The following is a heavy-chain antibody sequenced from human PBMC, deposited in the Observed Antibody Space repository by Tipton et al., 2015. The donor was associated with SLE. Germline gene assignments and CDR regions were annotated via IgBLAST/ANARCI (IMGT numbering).Heavy chain of an antibody. CDR2: IYSGGST. J-gene: IGHJ3*02. D-gene: IGHD6-6*01. CDR3: AGGDGYSSSSDAFDI. CDR1: GFTVSSNY. V-gene: IGHV3-53*04. Sequence: QLVQSGGGLVQPGGSLRLSCAASGFTVSSNYMSWVRQAPGKGLEWVSVIYSGGSTYYADSVKGRFTISRDNSKNTLYLQMNSLRAEDTAVYYCAGGDGYSSSSDAFDIWGQGTMVTVSS.